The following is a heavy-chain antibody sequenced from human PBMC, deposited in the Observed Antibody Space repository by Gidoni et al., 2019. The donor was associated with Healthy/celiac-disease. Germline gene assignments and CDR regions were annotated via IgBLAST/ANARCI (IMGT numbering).Heavy chain of an antibody. CDR3: ARDILSGYDDY. V-gene: IGHV3-21*01. J-gene: IGHJ4*02. D-gene: IGHD5-12*01. CDR1: GFTFSSYS. Sequence: EVELVESGGGLVKPGGALRLSCAASGFTFSSYSMNWVRQAPGKGLEWVSSISSSSSYIYYADSVKGRFTISRDNAKNSLYLQMNSLRAEDTAVYYCARDILSGYDDYWGQGTLVTVSS. CDR2: ISSSSSYI.